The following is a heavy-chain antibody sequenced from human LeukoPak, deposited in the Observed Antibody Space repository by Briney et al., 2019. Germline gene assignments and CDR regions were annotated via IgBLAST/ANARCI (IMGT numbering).Heavy chain of an antibody. Sequence: GGSLRLSCAASGFTFSGSAMHWVRQASGKGLEWVGRIRSKANSYAKAYAASVKGRFTISRDDSKNTAYLQMNSLKTEDTAVYYCTSYSSSFDYYYYYMDVWGKGTTVTVSS. CDR3: TSYSSSFDYYYYYMDV. D-gene: IGHD6-13*01. J-gene: IGHJ6*03. CDR2: IRSKANSYAK. V-gene: IGHV3-73*01. CDR1: GFTFSGSA.